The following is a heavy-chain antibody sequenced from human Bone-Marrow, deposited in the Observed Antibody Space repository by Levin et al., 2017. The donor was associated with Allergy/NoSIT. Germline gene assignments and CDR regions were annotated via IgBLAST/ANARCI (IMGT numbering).Heavy chain of an antibody. D-gene: IGHD3-10*01. CDR1: GFTFSNYG. CDR3: VKKRDFFGSGSPDFDA. Sequence: GGSLRLSCAASGFTFSNYGLHWVRQAPGKGLEWVAGISYDATEKDYLPSVKGRFTISRDTSLKSIFLQLNGLTADDAALSYWVKKRDFFGSGSPDFDAWGQGTLVTVSS. J-gene: IGHJ4*02. V-gene: IGHV3-30*18. CDR2: ISYDATEK.